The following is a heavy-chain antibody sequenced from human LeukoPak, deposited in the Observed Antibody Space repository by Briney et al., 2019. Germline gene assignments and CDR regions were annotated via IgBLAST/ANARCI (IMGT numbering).Heavy chain of an antibody. J-gene: IGHJ4*02. V-gene: IGHV4-34*01. D-gene: IGHD4/OR15-4a*01. CDR3: ARGRSRSGAGY. CDR1: GGSFSGYY. Sequence: SETLSLTCAVYGGSFSGYYWGWIRQPPGKGLEWIGEINHSGSTNYNPSLKGRVTISVDTSKNQFSLKLSSVTAADTAVYYCARGRSRSGAGYWGQGTLVTVSS. CDR2: INHSGST.